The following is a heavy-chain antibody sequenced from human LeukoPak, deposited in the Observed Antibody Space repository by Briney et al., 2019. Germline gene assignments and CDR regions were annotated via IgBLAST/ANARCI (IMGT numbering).Heavy chain of an antibody. CDR2: ISGNGGVI. J-gene: IGHJ6*03. CDR3: ARWSGYSYGNFYYYYMDV. CDR1: GFTFSDNY. Sequence: GGSLRLSCAASGFTFSDNYMTWVRQAPGKGLEWLSYISGNGGVIQYADSVKGRFTISRDNAKNLLYLQMDSLRVEDTAIYYCARWSGYSYGNFYYYYMDVWGKGTTVTISS. D-gene: IGHD5-18*01. V-gene: IGHV3-11*04.